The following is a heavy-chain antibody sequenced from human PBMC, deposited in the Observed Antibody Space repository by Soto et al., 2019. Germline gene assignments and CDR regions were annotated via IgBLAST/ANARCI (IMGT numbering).Heavy chain of an antibody. CDR2: IDPKNGGT. CDR3: GRDDDGIGPY. D-gene: IGHD1-26*01. V-gene: IGHV1-2*02. J-gene: IGHJ4*02. CDR1: GYSISAYY. Sequence: QVQLVQSGTEVKKPGASVKVSCQASGYSISAYYIHWVRQAPGQGLEWMGWIDPKNGGTVSAQKFQGRLTMTRDTSISTVYMDLSGLTADDTALYYCGRDDDGIGPYWGQGSLVTVSS.